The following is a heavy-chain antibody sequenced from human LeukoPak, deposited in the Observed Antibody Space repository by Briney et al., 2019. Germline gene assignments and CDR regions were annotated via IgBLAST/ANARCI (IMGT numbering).Heavy chain of an antibody. V-gene: IGHV4-4*07. Sequence: PSETLSLTCTVSGGSISSYYWSWIRQPAGKGLEWIGRIYTSGSTNYNPSLKSRVTMSVDTSNNQYSLKLSSVTAADTAVYYCARPVGYYHDSSGYPLDAFDIWGEGTMVTVSS. CDR1: GGSISSYY. J-gene: IGHJ3*02. CDR3: ARPVGYYHDSSGYPLDAFDI. D-gene: IGHD3-22*01. CDR2: IYTSGST.